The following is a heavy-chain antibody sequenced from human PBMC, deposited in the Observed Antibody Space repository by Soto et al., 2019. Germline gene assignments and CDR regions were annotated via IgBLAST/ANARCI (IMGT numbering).Heavy chain of an antibody. CDR3: AKDATVSSPGGAAVSDGMDV. V-gene: IGHV3-30*18. J-gene: IGHJ6*02. Sequence: GGVLRPSCAASGPPFSTYDIDGGRQVPGRVVEWGALISHDGSNKYHVDSVKGRFIISRDNSKNTVYLQMNSLRTEDTALYYCAKDATVSSPGGAAVSDGMDVWGQGTTVTVSS. D-gene: IGHD3-16*01. CDR1: GPPFSTYD. CDR2: ISHDGSNK.